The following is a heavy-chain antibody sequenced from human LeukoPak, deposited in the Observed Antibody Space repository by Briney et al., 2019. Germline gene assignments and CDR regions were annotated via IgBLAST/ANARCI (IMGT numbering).Heavy chain of an antibody. J-gene: IGHJ4*02. CDR2: ISGSGGST. CDR1: GFTFSSYA. V-gene: IGHV3-23*01. Sequence: LGGSLRLSCAASGFTFSSYAMSWVRQAPGKGLEWVSAISGSGGSTYYADSVKGRFTISRDNSKNTLYLQMNSLRAEDTAVYYCAKPQGGYYDSSGYRGFDYWGQGTLVTVSS. D-gene: IGHD3-22*01. CDR3: AKPQGGYYDSSGYRGFDY.